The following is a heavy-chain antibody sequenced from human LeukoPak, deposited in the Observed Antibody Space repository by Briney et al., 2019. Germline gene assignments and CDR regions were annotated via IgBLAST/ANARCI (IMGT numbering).Heavy chain of an antibody. CDR3: ARGAGAIDD. CDR1: GFTFSSFW. J-gene: IGHJ4*02. V-gene: IGHV3-7*03. Sequence: HPGGSLRLSCAVSGFTFSSFWMTWVHQAPGKGLEWVANIKQDGREKYYVDSVKGRFTISRDNAKNSLYLEMNSLRVEDTAVYHCARGAGAIDDWGQGILVIVSS. D-gene: IGHD3-10*01. CDR2: IKQDGREK.